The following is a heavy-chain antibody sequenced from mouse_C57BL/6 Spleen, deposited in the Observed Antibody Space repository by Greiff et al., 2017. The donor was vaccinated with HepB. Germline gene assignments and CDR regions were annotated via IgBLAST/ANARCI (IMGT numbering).Heavy chain of an antibody. V-gene: IGHV1-15*01. CDR3: TRSQFITLMDY. J-gene: IGHJ4*01. D-gene: IGHD1-1*01. Sequence: VKLMESGAELVRPGASVTLSCKASGYTFTDYEMHWVKQTPVHGLEWIGAIDPETGGTAYNQKFKGKAILTADKSSSTAYMELRSLTSEDSAVYYCTRSQFITLMDYWGQGTSVTVSS. CDR2: IDPETGGT. CDR1: GYTFTDYE.